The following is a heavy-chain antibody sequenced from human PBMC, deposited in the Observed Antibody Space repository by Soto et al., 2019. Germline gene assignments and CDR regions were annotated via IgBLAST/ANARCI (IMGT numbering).Heavy chain of an antibody. D-gene: IGHD1-20*01. J-gene: IGHJ3*02. CDR1: GFRFSTYW. V-gene: IGHV3-7*01. Sequence: EVQVVESGGGLVQPGGSLRLSCAASGFRFSTYWMSWVRQAPGKGLEWLANIKQDANEMYYVDSVKGRFTISGDSAKNSLFLIMDSLRVEDTAVXXCAAYNTSRHAAFDIWGQGTMVIVSS. CDR2: IKQDANEM. CDR3: AAYNTSRHAAFDI.